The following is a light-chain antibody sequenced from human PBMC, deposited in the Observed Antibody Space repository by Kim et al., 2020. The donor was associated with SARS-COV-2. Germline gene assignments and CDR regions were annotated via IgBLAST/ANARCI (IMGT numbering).Light chain of an antibody. V-gene: IGKV3-11*01. CDR1: QGVGNY. J-gene: IGKJ1*01. Sequence: LAPGEGATLSCRASQGVGNYLAWYQQKPGQAPTLLIYDASNKAPGIPARFSGSGSGTDFTLTVSSLEPEDFAVYFCQQRSSWPWTFGLGTKVDIK. CDR3: QQRSSWPWT. CDR2: DAS.